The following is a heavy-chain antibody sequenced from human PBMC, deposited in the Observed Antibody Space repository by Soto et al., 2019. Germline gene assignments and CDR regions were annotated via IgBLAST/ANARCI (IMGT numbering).Heavy chain of an antibody. CDR3: ARVLTLGANWYFDS. CDR2: VSHGGNT. V-gene: IGHV4-38-2*01. J-gene: IGHJ4*02. CDR1: PSSFTSPSD. D-gene: IGHD1-20*01. Sequence: SETLSLTGALSPSSFTSPSDWVWIRQSPGKGLEWIASVSHGGNTYYNPSLKSRVTISVDTSKNQFSLRLSSVTAADTAVYYCARVLTLGANWYFDSWGEGTLVTVSS.